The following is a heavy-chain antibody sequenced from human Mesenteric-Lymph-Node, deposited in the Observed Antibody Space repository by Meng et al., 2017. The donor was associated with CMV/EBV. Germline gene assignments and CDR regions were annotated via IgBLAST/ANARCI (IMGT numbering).Heavy chain of an antibody. V-gene: IGHV4-59*01. CDR2: VSDSGRT. CDR1: RGSIIGYY. CDR3: AREAVAIDY. Sequence: LSLTCIVSRGSIIGYYWSWIRQPPGKGLEWIGYVSDSGRTNYNPSLNSRITISLDTSKRQFSLRLTSVIAADTAVYFCAREAVAIDYWGQGMLVTVSS. J-gene: IGHJ4*02. D-gene: IGHD4-23*01.